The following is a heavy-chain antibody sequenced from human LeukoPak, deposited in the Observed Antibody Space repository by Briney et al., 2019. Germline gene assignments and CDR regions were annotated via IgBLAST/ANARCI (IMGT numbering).Heavy chain of an antibody. D-gene: IGHD2-2*01. V-gene: IGHV3-33*01. CDR1: GFTFSSYG. J-gene: IGHJ6*03. CDR3: ARDRAAAMEYYYMDV. Sequence: PGGSLRLSCAASGFTFSSYGMHGVRQAPGKGLEGVAVIRYDGSNKNYADSVKGRFTISRDNSKNTLYLQMNSLRAEDTAVYYCARDRAAAMEYYYMDVWGKGTTVTVSS. CDR2: IRYDGSNK.